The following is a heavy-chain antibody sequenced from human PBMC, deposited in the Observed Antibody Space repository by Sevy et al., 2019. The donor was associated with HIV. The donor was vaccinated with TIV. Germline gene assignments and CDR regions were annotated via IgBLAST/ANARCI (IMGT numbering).Heavy chain of an antibody. Sequence: GGSLRLSCRVSGISFTTSGMHWVRQAPGKGLEWVAAISYHGRDKFYAESVKGRSNISRDNSKNMVYLQIDSLRPEDTAVYYCAKDFTGYNGLDVWGQGTMVTVSS. D-gene: IGHD3-9*01. CDR2: ISYHGRDK. J-gene: IGHJ6*02. CDR3: AKDFTGYNGLDV. V-gene: IGHV3-30*18. CDR1: GISFTTSG.